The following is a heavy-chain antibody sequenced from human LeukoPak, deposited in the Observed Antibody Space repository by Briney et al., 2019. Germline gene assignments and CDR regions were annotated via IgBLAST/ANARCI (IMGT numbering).Heavy chain of an antibody. V-gene: IGHV3-30*18. CDR1: GFTFRSYG. J-gene: IGHJ4*02. CDR2: ISYDGSNK. CDR3: AKDYSGYDGYDY. D-gene: IGHD5-12*01. Sequence: QAGGPLRLSCAASGFTFRSYGMHWVRQAQGKGLEWVAVISYDGSNKYYADSVKGRFTISRDNSKNTLYLQMNSLRAEDTAVYYCAKDYSGYDGYDYWGQGTLVTVSS.